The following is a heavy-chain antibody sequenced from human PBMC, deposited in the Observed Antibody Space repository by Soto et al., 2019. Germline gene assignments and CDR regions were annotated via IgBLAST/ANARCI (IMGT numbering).Heavy chain of an antibody. Sequence: GESLKISCAASGFTFSSYAMSWVRQAPGKGLEWVSAISGSGGSTYYADSVKGRFTISRDNSKNTLYLQMNSLRAEDTAVYYCAKGRGFLPGMDVWGQGTTVTVSS. CDR2: ISGSGGST. CDR3: AKGRGFLPGMDV. D-gene: IGHD2-15*01. J-gene: IGHJ6*02. CDR1: GFTFSSYA. V-gene: IGHV3-23*01.